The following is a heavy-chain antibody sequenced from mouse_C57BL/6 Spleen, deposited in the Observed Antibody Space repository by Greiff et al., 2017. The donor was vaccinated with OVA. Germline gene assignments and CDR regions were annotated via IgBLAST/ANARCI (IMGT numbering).Heavy chain of an antibody. Sequence: VQLQQSGAELVRPGASVTLSCKASGYTFTDYEMHWVKQTPVHGLEWIGAIDPETGGTAYNQKFKGKAILTADKSSSTAYMELRSLTSEDSAVYYCTRGGSHWYFEVWGTGTTVTVSS. CDR1: GYTFTDYE. CDR2: IDPETGGT. J-gene: IGHJ1*03. V-gene: IGHV1-15*01. CDR3: TRGGSHWYFEV.